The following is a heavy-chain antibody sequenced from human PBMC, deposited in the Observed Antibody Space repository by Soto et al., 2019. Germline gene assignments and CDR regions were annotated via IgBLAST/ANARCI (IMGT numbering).Heavy chain of an antibody. CDR2: INPNSGGT. J-gene: IGHJ5*02. V-gene: IGHV1-2*04. Sequence: GASVKVSCKASGYTFTGYYMHWVRQAPGQGLEWMGWINPNSGGTNYAQKFQGWVTMTRDTSISTAYMELSRLRSDDTAVYYCARGMKEAPSSSWYSWFDPWGQGTLVTVSS. CDR1: GYTFTGYY. D-gene: IGHD6-13*01. CDR3: ARGMKEAPSSSWYSWFDP.